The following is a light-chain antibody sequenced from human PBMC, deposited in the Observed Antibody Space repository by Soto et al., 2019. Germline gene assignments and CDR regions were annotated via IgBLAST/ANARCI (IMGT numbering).Light chain of an antibody. CDR2: RNN. V-gene: IGLV1-47*01. Sequence: QSVLTQPPSASGTPGQRVSISCSGSSSNIESNYVYWYQQLPGTAPKLLIYRNNQRPSGVPDRFSGSQSGASASLAISGLRSEDEADYYCAAWDDSLSGYVFGTGTKVTVL. J-gene: IGLJ1*01. CDR1: SSNIESNY. CDR3: AAWDDSLSGYV.